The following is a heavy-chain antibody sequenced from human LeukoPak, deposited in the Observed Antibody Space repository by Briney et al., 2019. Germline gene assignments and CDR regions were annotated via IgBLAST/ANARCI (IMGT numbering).Heavy chain of an antibody. CDR2: IYYSGST. CDR1: GGSVSSGTYY. Sequence: SETLSLTCTVSGGSVSSGTYYWSWIRQPPGKGLEWIGYIYYSGSTNYNPSLKSRVTISVDTSKNQFSLKLSTVTAADTAVYYCARRGNTAMVDYWGQGTLVTVSS. CDR3: ARRGNTAMVDY. V-gene: IGHV4-61*01. J-gene: IGHJ4*02. D-gene: IGHD5-18*01.